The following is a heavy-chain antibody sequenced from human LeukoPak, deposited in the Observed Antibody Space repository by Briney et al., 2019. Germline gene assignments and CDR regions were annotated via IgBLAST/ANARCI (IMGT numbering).Heavy chain of an antibody. J-gene: IGHJ4*02. CDR3: ARVPQASGGFYY. Sequence: SQTLSLTCTVSGGSISNSGGFYWSWIRQHPGDGLEWIGFISYRGSTYYNPSLKSRVSMSVDTSRSQFSLRLTSVTDEDTAVYYCARVPQASGGFYYWGQGTLVTVSS. D-gene: IGHD2-15*01. CDR1: GGSISNSGGFY. V-gene: IGHV4-31*02. CDR2: ISYRGST.